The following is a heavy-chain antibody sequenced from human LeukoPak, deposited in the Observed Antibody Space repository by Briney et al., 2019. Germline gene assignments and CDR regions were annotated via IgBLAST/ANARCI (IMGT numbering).Heavy chain of an antibody. D-gene: IGHD4-17*01. Sequence: SETLSLSCAVYGGSFSGYYWSWIRQPPGKWLEWIGEINHSGSTNYNPSLKSRVTISADTSKNQFSLILSSVTAADTALYYCARDLYGDGSYFDPWGQGTLVTVSS. CDR1: GGSFSGYY. CDR3: ARDLYGDGSYFDP. J-gene: IGHJ5*02. V-gene: IGHV4-34*01. CDR2: INHSGST.